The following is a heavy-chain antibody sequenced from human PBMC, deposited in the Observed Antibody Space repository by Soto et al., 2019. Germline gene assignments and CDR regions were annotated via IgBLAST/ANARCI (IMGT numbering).Heavy chain of an antibody. V-gene: IGHV3-49*04. J-gene: IGHJ5*02. CDR2: IRSKAHGGTT. Sequence: GSMGLCCKTCVVTFDDYAMSSVRQAPGKGLEWISFIRSKAHGGTTEYAASVEGRFTISRDDYKTITYLQMNSLKTEDTAVYFGARDSGSGWSANWFDPWGQGTLVTVS. CDR1: VVTFDDYA. CDR3: ARDSGSGWSANWFDP. D-gene: IGHD6-19*01.